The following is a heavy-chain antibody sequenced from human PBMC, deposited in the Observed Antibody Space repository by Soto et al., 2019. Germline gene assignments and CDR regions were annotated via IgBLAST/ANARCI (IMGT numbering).Heavy chain of an antibody. CDR1: GGSFIGYY. CDR3: AMSLKDIVVVPAAFDY. V-gene: IGHV4-34*01. J-gene: IGHJ4*02. D-gene: IGHD2-2*01. Sequence: SETLCLTGAVYGGSFIGYYWIWIRQPPGKGLEWIVEINHSVSTNYNPSLKSRVTISVDTSKNQFSLKLSSVTAADTAVYYCAMSLKDIVVVPAAFDYWGQGTLVTVSS. CDR2: INHSVST.